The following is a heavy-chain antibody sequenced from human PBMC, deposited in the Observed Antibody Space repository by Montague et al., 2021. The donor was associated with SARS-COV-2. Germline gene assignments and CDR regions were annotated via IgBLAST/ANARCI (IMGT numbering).Heavy chain of an antibody. J-gene: IGHJ4*02. V-gene: IGHV4-34*01. Sequence: SETRSLTCAVYGSTYSDYVFPLARPPPGTSLDSAGLGSLRKTSYYNPFLKTRVSVSVHTSKNQFSLYLGSVSAADTAVYYCARGRQHFNMIVVVMTGGEYYFDYWGQGTLVSVSS. CDR1: GSTYSDYV. CDR2: GSLRKTS. D-gene: IGHD3-22*01. CDR3: ARGRQHFNMIVVVMTGGEYYFDY.